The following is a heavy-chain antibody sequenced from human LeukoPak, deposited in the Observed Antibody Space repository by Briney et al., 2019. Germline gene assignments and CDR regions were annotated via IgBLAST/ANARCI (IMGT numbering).Heavy chain of an antibody. CDR2: ISGSGGST. Sequence: GGSLRLSCAASGFTFGSYAMIWVRQAPGKGLEWVSAISGSGGSTYYADSVKGRFTISRDNSKNTLYLQMNSLRAEDTAVYYCAKINDPYYYYGMDVWGQGTTVTVSS. J-gene: IGHJ6*02. D-gene: IGHD2-8*01. V-gene: IGHV3-23*01. CDR1: GFTFGSYA. CDR3: AKINDPYYYYGMDV.